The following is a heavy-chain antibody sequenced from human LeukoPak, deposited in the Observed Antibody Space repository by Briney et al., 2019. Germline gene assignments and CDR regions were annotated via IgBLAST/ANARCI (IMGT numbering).Heavy chain of an antibody. CDR1: GYTFTSYD. J-gene: IGHJ4*02. Sequence: ASVKVSCKASGYTFTSYDINWVRLATGQGLEWMGWMNPNSGNTGYAQKFQGRVTMTRNTSISTAYMELRSLRSDDTAVYYCARDRRFLEWLPDIDYWGQGTLVTVSS. CDR3: ARDRRFLEWLPDIDY. CDR2: MNPNSGNT. V-gene: IGHV1-8*01. D-gene: IGHD3-3*01.